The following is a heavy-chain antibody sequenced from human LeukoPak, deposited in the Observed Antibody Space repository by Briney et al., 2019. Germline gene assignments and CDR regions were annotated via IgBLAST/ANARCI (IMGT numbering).Heavy chain of an antibody. Sequence: ASVKVSCKASGYTFTSYGISWVRQAPGQGLEWMGWISAYNGNTNYAQKLQGRVTMTTDTSTSTAYMELRSLRSDDTAVYYCARTTYYYDSSGYWPIDYWGQGTLVTVSS. V-gene: IGHV1-18*01. CDR3: ARTTYYYDSSGYWPIDY. D-gene: IGHD3-22*01. CDR2: ISAYNGNT. J-gene: IGHJ4*02. CDR1: GYTFTSYG.